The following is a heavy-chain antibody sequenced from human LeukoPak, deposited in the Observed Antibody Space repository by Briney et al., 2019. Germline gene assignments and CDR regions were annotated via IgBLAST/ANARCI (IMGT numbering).Heavy chain of an antibody. V-gene: IGHV4-39*01. D-gene: IGHD3-9*01. CDR3: ARRCEFFDFNDHILYNLFDP. CDR2: TYYSGST. J-gene: IGHJ5*02. Sequence: PANTSFVPWTVSGASVRSGTHCWGRIRQPQVKGLEWIGSTYYSGSTYYNPSLKSRVTISIDTSKNQFSLKLSSVTAADTAVYYCARRCEFFDFNDHILYNLFDPWGQGTLVSVSS. CDR1: GASVRSGTHC.